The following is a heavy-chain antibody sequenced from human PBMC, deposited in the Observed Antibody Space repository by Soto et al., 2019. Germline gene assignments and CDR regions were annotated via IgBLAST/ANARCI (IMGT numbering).Heavy chain of an antibody. CDR2: ISVSGGNT. Sequence: GGSLRLSCAASGFTFRSYAMSWVRQAPGKGLEWVSSISVSGGNTYDADSVKGRFTISRDNSKNTLYLQMNSLRAEDTAIYYCAKRYSSGWFDFDYWGQGALVTVSS. D-gene: IGHD6-19*01. CDR1: GFTFRSYA. V-gene: IGHV3-23*01. J-gene: IGHJ4*02. CDR3: AKRYSSGWFDFDY.